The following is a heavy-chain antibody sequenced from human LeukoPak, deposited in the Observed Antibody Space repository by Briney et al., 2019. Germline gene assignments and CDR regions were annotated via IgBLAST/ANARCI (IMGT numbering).Heavy chain of an antibody. CDR1: GFTFSSYG. D-gene: IGHD2-15*01. Sequence: GGSLRLSCAASGFTFSSYGMHWVRQAPGKGLEWVAVISYDGSNKYYADSVKGRFTISRDDSKNTLYLQMNSLRAEDTAVYYCAKANCSGGSCSYFDYWGQGTLVTVSS. CDR3: AKANCSGGSCSYFDY. V-gene: IGHV3-30*18. CDR2: ISYDGSNK. J-gene: IGHJ4*02.